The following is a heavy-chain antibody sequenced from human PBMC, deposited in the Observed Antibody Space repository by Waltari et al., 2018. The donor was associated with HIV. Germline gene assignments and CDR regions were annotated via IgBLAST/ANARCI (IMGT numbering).Heavy chain of an antibody. CDR2: ISSSGSTI. CDR3: ATGGGQFRFGVAKRTYGMDV. Sequence: QVQLVESGGGLVKPGGSLRLSCAASGLTFSYYYMSWIPQAPGKGLGWVSYISSSGSTIYYADSVKGRFTISRDNAKNSLYLQMSSLRAEDTAVYYCATGGGQFRFGVAKRTYGMDVWGQGTTVTVSS. J-gene: IGHJ6*02. CDR1: GLTFSYYY. V-gene: IGHV3-11*01. D-gene: IGHD3-10*01.